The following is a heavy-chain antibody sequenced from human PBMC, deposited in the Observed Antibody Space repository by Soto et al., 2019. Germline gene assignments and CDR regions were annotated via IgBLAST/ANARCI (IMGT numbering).Heavy chain of an antibody. Sequence: QVQLQESGPGLVKPSETLSLTCTVSGGSISSYYWSWIRQPPGKGLEWIGYIYYSGSTNYNPSLKSRVTISVDTSKNQFSLKLSSVTAADTAVYYCARVLISSSHYFDYWGQGTLVTVSS. CDR1: GGSISSYY. CDR2: IYYSGST. J-gene: IGHJ4*02. CDR3: ARVLISSSHYFDY. D-gene: IGHD6-6*01. V-gene: IGHV4-59*01.